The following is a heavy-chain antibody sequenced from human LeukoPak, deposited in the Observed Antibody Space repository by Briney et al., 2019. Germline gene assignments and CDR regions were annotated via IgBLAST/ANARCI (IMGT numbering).Heavy chain of an antibody. CDR3: AGSWGYYFDY. CDR1: GFTFSRYS. V-gene: IGHV3-21*01. D-gene: IGHD7-27*01. Sequence: GGSLRLSCVASGFTFSRYSMNWVRQAPGKGLEWVSSISSSSDYIYYADSVNGRFTISRDNAKNSVYLQINSLRADDTAVYYCAGSWGYYFDYWGQGTLVTVSS. J-gene: IGHJ4*02. CDR2: ISSSSDYI.